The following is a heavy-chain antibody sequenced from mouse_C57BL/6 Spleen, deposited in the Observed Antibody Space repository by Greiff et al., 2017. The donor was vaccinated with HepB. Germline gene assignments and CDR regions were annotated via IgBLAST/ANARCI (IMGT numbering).Heavy chain of an antibody. CDR2: ISSGGSYT. V-gene: IGHV5-6*01. Sequence: VQLKQSGGDLVKPGGSLKLSCAASGFTFSSYGMSWVRQTPDKRLEWVATISSGGSYTYYPDSVKGRFTISRDNAKNTLYLQMSSLKSEDTAMYYCARRAVMDAMDYWGQGTSVTVSS. J-gene: IGHJ4*01. CDR1: GFTFSSYG. D-gene: IGHD1-1*01. CDR3: ARRAVMDAMDY.